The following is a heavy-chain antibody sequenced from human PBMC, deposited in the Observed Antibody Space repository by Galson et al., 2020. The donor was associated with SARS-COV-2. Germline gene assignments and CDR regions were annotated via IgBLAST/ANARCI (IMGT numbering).Heavy chain of an antibody. J-gene: IGHJ1*01. CDR2: IYTSGST. CDR3: ARDRGGYYDASGRFFQH. Sequence: SETQSLPCTVSGGSISSGPYYWSWIRQPAGKGLEWIGHIYTSGSTNYNPSLKSRVTISVDTSKNQFSLKLSSVTAADTAVYYCARDRGGYYDASGRFFQHWGQGTLVTVSS. D-gene: IGHD3-16*01. CDR1: GGSISSGPYY. V-gene: IGHV4-61*09.